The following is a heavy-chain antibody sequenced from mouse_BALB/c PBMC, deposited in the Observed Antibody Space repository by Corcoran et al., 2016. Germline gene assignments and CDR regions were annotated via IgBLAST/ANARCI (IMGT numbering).Heavy chain of an antibody. Sequence: QIQLVQSGPELKKPGETVKISCKASGYTFTNYGMNWVKQAPGKGLKWMGWINTYTGESTYADDFKGRFAFSLETSASTAYLQINSLKNEYKATYFCAITTVVATFAYWGQGTLVTVSA. CDR2: INTYTGES. D-gene: IGHD1-1*01. J-gene: IGHJ3*01. V-gene: IGHV9-1*02. CDR3: AITTVVATFAY. CDR1: GYTFTNYG.